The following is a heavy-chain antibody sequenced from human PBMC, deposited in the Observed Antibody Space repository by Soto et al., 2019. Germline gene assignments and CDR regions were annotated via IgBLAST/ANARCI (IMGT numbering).Heavy chain of an antibody. CDR1: GDTFSSYA. D-gene: IGHD3-10*01. V-gene: IGHV1-69*12. CDR2: IIPIFGTA. CDR3: ARARTGENGWFDP. J-gene: IGHJ5*02. Sequence: QVQLVQSGAEVTKPGSSVKVSCKASGDTFSSYAISWVRQAPGQGLEWMGGIIPIFGTANYAQKFQGRVTITADESTSTAYMELSSLRYEDTAGYYCARARTGENGWFDPWGQGTLVTVCS.